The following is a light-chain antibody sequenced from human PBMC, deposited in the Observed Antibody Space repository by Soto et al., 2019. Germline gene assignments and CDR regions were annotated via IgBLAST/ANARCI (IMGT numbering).Light chain of an antibody. Sequence: QSVLTQPASVSGSPGQSITISCTGTSSDVGGYNYVSWYQQHPGKAPNLMIYDVSNRPSGVSNRFSGSKSGNTASLTISGLQAEDEAEYYCSSYTSSSLGVFGTGTKVTVL. J-gene: IGLJ1*01. CDR2: DVS. CDR3: SSYTSSSLGV. V-gene: IGLV2-14*01. CDR1: SSDVGGYNY.